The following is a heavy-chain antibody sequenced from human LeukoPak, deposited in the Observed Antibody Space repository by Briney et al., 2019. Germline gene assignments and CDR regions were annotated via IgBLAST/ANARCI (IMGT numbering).Heavy chain of an antibody. CDR2: IIPIFGTA. V-gene: IGHV1-69*05. Sequence: SVKVSCKASGGTFSSYAISWVRQAPGQGLEWMGGIIPIFGTANYAQKFQGRVTITTDESTSTAYMELSSLRSEDTAVYYCARGGRGSGSYFNFDYWGQGTLVTVSS. CDR1: GGTFSSYA. CDR3: ARGGRGSGSYFNFDY. J-gene: IGHJ4*02. D-gene: IGHD3-10*01.